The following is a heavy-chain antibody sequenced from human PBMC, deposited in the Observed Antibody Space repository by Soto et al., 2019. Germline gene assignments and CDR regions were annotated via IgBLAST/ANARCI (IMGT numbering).Heavy chain of an antibody. CDR1: GGSISSSSYY. CDR3: ARHIGYSSSWADWYFDL. D-gene: IGHD6-13*01. J-gene: IGHJ2*01. CDR2: IYYSGIT. V-gene: IGHV4-39*01. Sequence: QLQLQESGPGLVKPSETLSLTCTVSGGSISSSSYYWGWIRQPPGKGLEWIGSIYYSGITYYNPSLKSRVTIPVDTSKNQFSLKLSSVTAADTAVYYCARHIGYSSSWADWYFDLWGRGTLVTVSS.